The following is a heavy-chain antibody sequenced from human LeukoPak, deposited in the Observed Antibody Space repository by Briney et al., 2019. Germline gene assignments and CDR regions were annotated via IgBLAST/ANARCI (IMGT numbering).Heavy chain of an antibody. CDR1: GFTVSSNY. CDR3: AKDERRITMIVVVIGTFDY. Sequence: GGSLRLSCAASGFTVSSNYMSWVRQAPGKGLEWVSAISGSGGSTYYADSVKGRFTISRDNSKNTLYLQMNSLRAEDTAVYYCAKDERRITMIVVVIGTFDYWGQGTLVTVSS. CDR2: ISGSGGST. V-gene: IGHV3-23*01. J-gene: IGHJ4*02. D-gene: IGHD3-22*01.